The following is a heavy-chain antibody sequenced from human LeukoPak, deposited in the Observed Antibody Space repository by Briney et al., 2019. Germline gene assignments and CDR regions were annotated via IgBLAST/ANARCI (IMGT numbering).Heavy chain of an antibody. CDR1: GGSISSSHYY. CDR3: VRTKYSNSGEVDY. J-gene: IGHJ4*02. V-gene: IGHV4-39*07. CDR2: IYYSGST. D-gene: IGHD6-13*01. Sequence: PSETLSLTCTVSGGSISSSHYYWDWIRQPPGKGLEWIGNIYYSGSTYYSPSLKSRVTISVDTSKNQFSLKLSSVTAADTAVYYCVRTKYSNSGEVDYWGQGTLVTVSS.